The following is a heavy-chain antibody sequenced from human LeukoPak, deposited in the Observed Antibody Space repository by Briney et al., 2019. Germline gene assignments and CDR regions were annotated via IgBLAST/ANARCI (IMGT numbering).Heavy chain of an antibody. D-gene: IGHD1-26*01. CDR2: INPNSGDT. J-gene: IGHJ4*02. V-gene: IGHV1-2*02. CDR3: ARDDNGNSFEY. CDR1: GYTFTDYY. Sequence: ASVKVSCKASGYTFTDYYMHWVRQAPGQGLEWMGWINPNSGDTKYDQKFQGRVTMTRVTSISTAYIEVTRLTSDDTAVYYCARDDNGNSFEYWGQGTLVTVSS.